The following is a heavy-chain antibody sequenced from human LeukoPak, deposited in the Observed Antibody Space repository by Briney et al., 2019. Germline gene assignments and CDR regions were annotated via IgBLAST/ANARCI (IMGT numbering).Heavy chain of an antibody. Sequence: PSETLSLTCTVSGGSISSDSYYWAWIRQPPGKGLEWIASIYYSGSTYYNPSLKSRVTISVDTSKNQFSLKLSSVTAADTAVYYCARVGSTVTTSYFDYWGQGTLVTVSS. J-gene: IGHJ4*02. D-gene: IGHD4-17*01. V-gene: IGHV4-39*07. CDR1: GGSISSDSYY. CDR2: IYYSGST. CDR3: ARVGSTVTTSYFDY.